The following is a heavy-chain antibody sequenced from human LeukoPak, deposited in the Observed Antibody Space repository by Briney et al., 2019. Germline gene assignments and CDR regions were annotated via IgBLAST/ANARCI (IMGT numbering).Heavy chain of an antibody. CDR3: AKGVVTMVRGQNFDY. V-gene: IGHV3-9*01. J-gene: IGHJ4*02. CDR2: ISWNSGSI. Sequence: PGGSLRLSCAASGFTLGDYDIHWVRQAPGKGLEWVSGISWNSGSIGYADSVKGRFTISRDNAKNSLYLQMNSLRAEDTALYYCAKGVVTMVRGQNFDYWGQGTLVTVSS. CDR1: GFTLGDYD. D-gene: IGHD3-10*01.